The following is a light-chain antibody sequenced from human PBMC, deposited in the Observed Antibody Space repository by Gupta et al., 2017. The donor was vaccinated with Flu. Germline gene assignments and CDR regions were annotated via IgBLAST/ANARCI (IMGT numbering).Light chain of an antibody. V-gene: IGKV2-30*01. Sequence: VVVTQSPLSLAVTLGQPSSISCRSSQGRVYSDGNTYLHWFQHRPGQSLRRLIYLVSNRASGVPDRFSGCEPGTYFTLIMRRVEADDVGVYSCRQGEPWPWTFGQGTKMEIK. J-gene: IGKJ1*01. CDR2: LVS. CDR1: QGRVYSDGNTY. CDR3: RQGEPWPWT.